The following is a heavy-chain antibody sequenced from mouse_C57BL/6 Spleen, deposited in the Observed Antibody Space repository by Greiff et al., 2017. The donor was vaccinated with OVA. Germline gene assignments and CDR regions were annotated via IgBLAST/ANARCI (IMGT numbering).Heavy chain of an antibody. V-gene: IGHV3-6*01. CDR3: AYSNYVGIDY. CDR1: GYSITSGYY. Sequence: EVKVEESGPGLVKPSQSLSLTCSVTGYSITSGYYWNWIRQFPGNKLEWMGYISYDGSNNYNPSLKNRISITRDTSKNQFFLKLNSVTTEDTATYYCAYSNYVGIDYWGQGTTLTVSS. J-gene: IGHJ2*01. CDR2: ISYDGSN. D-gene: IGHD2-5*01.